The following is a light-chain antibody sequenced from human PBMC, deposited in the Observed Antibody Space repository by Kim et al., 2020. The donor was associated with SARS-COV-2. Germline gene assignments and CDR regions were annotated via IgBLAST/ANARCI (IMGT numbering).Light chain of an antibody. V-gene: IGLV3-27*01. CDR3: YSAADNLV. J-gene: IGLJ2*01. Sequence: SYELTQPSSVSVSPGQTARITCSGDVLAKKYGRWFQQKPGQAPVVVIYKDSERPSGIPERFSGSSSGTTVTLTISGVQVEEEADYYCYSAADNLVFGGGTQLTVL. CDR2: KDS. CDR1: VLAKKY.